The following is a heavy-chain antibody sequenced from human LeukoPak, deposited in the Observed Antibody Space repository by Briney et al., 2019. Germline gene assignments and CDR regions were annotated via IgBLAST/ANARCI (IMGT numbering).Heavy chain of an antibody. CDR3: SRNGLVDFDY. J-gene: IGHJ4*02. V-gene: IGHV3-49*04. CDR2: IRRRAYGGAA. CDR1: GFAFDDSA. Sequence: GGSLRLSCTTSGFAFDDSAMSWVRQPAGKGLEWVGFIRRRAYGGAAEYAASVKGRFIISRDDSKGIAYLQMNSLKTEDTAVYYCSRNGLVDFDYWGQGSRVIVSP.